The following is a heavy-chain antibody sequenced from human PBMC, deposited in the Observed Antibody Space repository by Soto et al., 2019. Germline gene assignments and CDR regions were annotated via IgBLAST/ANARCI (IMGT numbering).Heavy chain of an antibody. CDR2: IFYTGST. CDR1: GGSINTRRYY. CDR3: ARLDYGDYVFNF. Sequence: QLQLQESGPGLVKPSGTLSLTCSVSGGSINTRRYYWGWIRQPPGMGLQWIGTIFYTGSTYYNPSLKSRVTLSVDTSKNQFSLNLTSVTAADTALYYCARLDYGDYVFNFWGQGTLVIVSS. J-gene: IGHJ4*02. V-gene: IGHV4-39*01. D-gene: IGHD4-17*01.